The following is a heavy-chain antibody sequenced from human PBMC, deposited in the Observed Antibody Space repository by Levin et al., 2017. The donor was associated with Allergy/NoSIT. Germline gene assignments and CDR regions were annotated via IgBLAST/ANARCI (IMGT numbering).Heavy chain of an antibody. CDR1: GFPLSDYA. Sequence: LSLTCAASGFPLSDYAMSWVRQAPGKGLEWVSVITGGGFNTYYGDSVKGRFTVSRDNSKNTLYLELNSLRAEDTAVYYCAKKQGGTTGFSFDVWGQGTMVTVSS. D-gene: IGHD1-14*01. J-gene: IGHJ3*01. CDR3: AKKQGGTTGFSFDV. V-gene: IGHV3-23*01. CDR2: ITGGGFNT.